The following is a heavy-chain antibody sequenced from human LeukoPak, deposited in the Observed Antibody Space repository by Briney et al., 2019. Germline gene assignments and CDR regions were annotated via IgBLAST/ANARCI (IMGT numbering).Heavy chain of an antibody. D-gene: IGHD3-22*01. Sequence: ASVTVSCKASGYTFTSYGISWVRQAPGQGLEWMGWISAYNGNTNYAQKLQGRVTMTTDTSTSTAYMELRSLRSDDTAVYYCARVTWGYYYDSSGYSYWGQGTLVTVSS. CDR3: ARVTWGYYYDSSGYSY. CDR2: ISAYNGNT. V-gene: IGHV1-18*01. CDR1: GYTFTSYG. J-gene: IGHJ4*02.